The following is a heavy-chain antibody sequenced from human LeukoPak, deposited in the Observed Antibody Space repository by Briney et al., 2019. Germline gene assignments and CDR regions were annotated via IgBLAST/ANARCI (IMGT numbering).Heavy chain of an antibody. CDR2: ISGNGDST. Sequence: PGGSLRLSCAASGFTLTTYSMHWVRQAPGTRLEYVSAISGNGDSTYYADSVKGRFTISRDSSKNTLYLQMGSLRHEDMAIYYCTRVGNSGSFDYWGQGTLVTVSS. D-gene: IGHD3-10*01. J-gene: IGHJ4*02. CDR1: GFTLTTYS. CDR3: TRVGNSGSFDY. V-gene: IGHV3-64*02.